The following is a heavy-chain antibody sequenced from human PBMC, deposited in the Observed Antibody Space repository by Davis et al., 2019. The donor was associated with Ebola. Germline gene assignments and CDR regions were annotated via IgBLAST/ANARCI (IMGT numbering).Heavy chain of an antibody. Sequence: GGSLRLSCAASGFTFSSYSMNWVRQAPGKGLEWVGRIKSKTDGGTTDYAAPVKGRFTISRDDSKNTLYLQMNSLKTEDTAVYYCTTDKADVADYYYYYGMDVWGQGTTVTVSS. CDR3: TTDKADVADYYYYYGMDV. CDR1: GFTFSSYS. J-gene: IGHJ6*02. D-gene: IGHD6-25*01. CDR2: IKSKTDGGTT. V-gene: IGHV3-15*07.